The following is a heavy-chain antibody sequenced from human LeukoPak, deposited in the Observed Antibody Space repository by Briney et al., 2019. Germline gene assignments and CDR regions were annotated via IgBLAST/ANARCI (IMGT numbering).Heavy chain of an antibody. V-gene: IGHV3-21*05. Sequence: GGSLRLSCAASGFTFKNYGMNWVRQAPGQGLQWLSYISSGSSDIYYAHSVKGRFTISRDNAEDSLYLQMSSLTAEDTAVYYCAKDPQWPLDYWGQGTLVTVSS. CDR3: AKDPQWPLDY. J-gene: IGHJ4*02. CDR2: ISSGSSDI. CDR1: GFTFKNYG. D-gene: IGHD6-19*01.